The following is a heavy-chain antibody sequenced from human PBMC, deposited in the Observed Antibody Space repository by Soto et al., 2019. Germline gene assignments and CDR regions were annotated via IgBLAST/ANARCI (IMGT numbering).Heavy chain of an antibody. V-gene: IGHV3-23*01. CDR2: VGGNGLDT. J-gene: IGHJ4*02. Sequence: EVQLLESGGVLVQPGGSLRLSCAASGFIFSNYAMNWVRHAPGKGLEWVSAVGGNGLDTYYADSVKGRFTISRDNSKNTLYLQMNSLRAEDTAVYYCAGRTGYPFDYWGQGTLVTVSS. CDR1: GFIFSNYA. D-gene: IGHD3-9*01. CDR3: AGRTGYPFDY.